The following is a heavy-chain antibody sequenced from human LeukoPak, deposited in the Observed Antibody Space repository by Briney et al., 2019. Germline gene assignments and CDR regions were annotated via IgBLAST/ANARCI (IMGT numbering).Heavy chain of an antibody. V-gene: IGHV4-34*01. D-gene: IGHD2-2*01. Sequence: SETLSLTCTVSGASITSSYWSWIRQPPGKGLEWIGEINHSGSTNYNPSLKSRVTISVDTSKNQFSLKLSSVTAADTAVYYCASIYCSSTSCQFDPWGQGTLVTVSS. CDR3: ASIYCSSTSCQFDP. J-gene: IGHJ5*02. CDR1: GASITSSY. CDR2: INHSGST.